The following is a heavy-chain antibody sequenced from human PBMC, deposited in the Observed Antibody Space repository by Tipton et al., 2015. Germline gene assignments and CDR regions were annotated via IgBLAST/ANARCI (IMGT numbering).Heavy chain of an antibody. D-gene: IGHD1-20*01. CDR1: PDSLSGFY. J-gene: IGHJ4*02. CDR2: MFSVGGP. V-gene: IGHV4-34*11. CDR3: ARGGRSLTGTPRSFDF. Sequence: TLSLTCSVSPDSLSGFYWTWIRQPPGKGLEWLAYMFSVGGPYLNTPFMGRATISVDSSRGHFSLNLTSVTAADTAMYFCARGGRSLTGTPRSFDFWGQRSVVTVSS.